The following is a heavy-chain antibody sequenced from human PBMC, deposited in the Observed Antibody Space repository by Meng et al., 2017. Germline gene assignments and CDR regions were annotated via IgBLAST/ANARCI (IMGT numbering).Heavy chain of an antibody. J-gene: IGHJ4*02. V-gene: IGHV4-4*02. CDR1: GGSISSSNW. CDR2: IYHSGST. D-gene: IGHD1-26*01. CDR3: ARDVVGAIIIARGDY. Sequence: QGRRQESGPGLVKPSGTLSLICACSGGSISSSNWWSWVRQPPGKGLEWIGEIYHSGSTNYNPSLKSRVTISVDKSKNQFSLKLSSVTAADTAVYYCARDVVGAIIIARGDYWGQGTLVTVSS.